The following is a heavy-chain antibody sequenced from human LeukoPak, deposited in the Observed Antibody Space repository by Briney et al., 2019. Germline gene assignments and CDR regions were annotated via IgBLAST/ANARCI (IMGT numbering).Heavy chain of an antibody. V-gene: IGHV3-23*01. D-gene: IGHD3-3*01. CDR2: ISGSGGST. CDR1: GFTFSSYA. CDR3: VKVGPTIFGVVTPLYYYYGMDV. Sequence: GGSLSLSCAASGFTFSSYAMSWVRQAPGKGLEWVSAISGSGGSTYYADSVKGRFTISRDNSKNTLYLQMNSLRAEDTAVYYCVKVGPTIFGVVTPLYYYYGMDVWGQGTTVTVSS. J-gene: IGHJ6*02.